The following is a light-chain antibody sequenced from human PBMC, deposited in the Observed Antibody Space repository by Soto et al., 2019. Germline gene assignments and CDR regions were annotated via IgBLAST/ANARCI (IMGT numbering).Light chain of an antibody. CDR2: DAS. CDR3: HQYNSYSRT. V-gene: IGKV1-5*01. Sequence: DIQMTQSPSTLSSSVGDRVTITCRASQSISSWLAWYQQKPGKAPKLLIYDASSLESGVPSRFSGSGSGKEFTLTISRLQPEDVATYYCHQYNSYSRTFGQGTKVAIK. CDR1: QSISSW. J-gene: IGKJ1*01.